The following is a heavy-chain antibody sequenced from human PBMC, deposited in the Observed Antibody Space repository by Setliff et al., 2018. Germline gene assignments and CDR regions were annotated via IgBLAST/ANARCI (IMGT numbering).Heavy chain of an antibody. CDR3: ARGGDYYDSRDLDY. CDR2: INPSSGRT. D-gene: IGHD3-22*01. CDR1: GYTFTSYY. V-gene: IGHV1-46*01. J-gene: IGHJ4*02. Sequence: ASVKVSCKASGYTFTSYYMHWVRQAPGLGLEWMGTINPSSGRTSYAQKFQGRVTMTTDTSTSTAYMELRSLRSDDTAVYYCARGGDYYDSRDLDYWGQGTLVTVSS.